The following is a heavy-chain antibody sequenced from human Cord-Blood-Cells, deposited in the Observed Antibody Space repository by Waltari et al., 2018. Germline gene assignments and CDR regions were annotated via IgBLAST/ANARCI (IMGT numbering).Heavy chain of an antibody. J-gene: IGHJ4*02. Sequence: EVQLVESGGGLVKPGGSLRLSCAASGFTFSSYSMNWVRQAPGKGLEWVSSISSSSSYIYYADSVKGRFTISRDNAKNSLYLQMNSLRAEDTAVYYCARDQTTGREFDYWGQGTLVTVSS. CDR1: GFTFSSYS. D-gene: IGHD1-26*01. V-gene: IGHV3-21*01. CDR3: ARDQTTGREFDY. CDR2: ISSSSSYI.